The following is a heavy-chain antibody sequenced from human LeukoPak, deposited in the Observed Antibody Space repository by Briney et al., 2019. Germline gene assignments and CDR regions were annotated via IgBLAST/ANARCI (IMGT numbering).Heavy chain of an antibody. V-gene: IGHV4-34*01. J-gene: IGHJ4*02. Sequence: PSETLSLTCAVYGGSFSGYYWSWIRQPPGKGLEWNGEINPSGSTNYNPSLKSRVTISVDTSKNQFSLKLSSVTAADTAVYYCARGWAVAGLYYFDYWGQGTLVTVSS. CDR2: INPSGST. CDR1: GGSFSGYY. CDR3: ARGWAVAGLYYFDY. D-gene: IGHD6-19*01.